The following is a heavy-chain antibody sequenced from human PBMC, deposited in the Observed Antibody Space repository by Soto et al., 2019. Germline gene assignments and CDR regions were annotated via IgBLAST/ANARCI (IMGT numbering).Heavy chain of an antibody. V-gene: IGHV4-59*01. Sequence: SETLSLTCTVSGISITSTYWNWFRQSPGKGLEWIGQISDSGALNYNPPLESRVSISTDTSNNQVSLTLTAVDTADTAIYFCARGRHWFGPWGQGTLVTVSS. CDR2: ISDSGAL. CDR3: ARGRHWFGP. J-gene: IGHJ5*02. CDR1: GISITSTY.